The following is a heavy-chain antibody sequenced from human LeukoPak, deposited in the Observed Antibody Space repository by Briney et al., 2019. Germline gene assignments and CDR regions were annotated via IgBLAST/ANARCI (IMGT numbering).Heavy chain of an antibody. CDR1: GGSISSSSYY. J-gene: IGHJ4*02. Sequence: SETLSLTCTVSGGSISSSSYYWGWIRQPPGKGLEWIGSIYYSGSTYYNPSLKSRVTISVDTSKNQFSLKLSSVTAADTAVYYCARTLGHCSSTSCYPYYFDYWGQGTLVTVSS. D-gene: IGHD2-2*01. CDR3: ARTLGHCSSTSCYPYYFDY. CDR2: IYYSGST. V-gene: IGHV4-39*01.